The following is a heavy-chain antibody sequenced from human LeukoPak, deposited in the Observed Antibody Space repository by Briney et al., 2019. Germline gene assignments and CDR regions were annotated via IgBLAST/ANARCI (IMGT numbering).Heavy chain of an antibody. CDR1: GFTVSSNY. V-gene: IGHV3-53*01. Sequence: GGSLRLSCAASGFTVSSNYMSWVRQAPGKGLEWVSVIYSGGSTYYADSVKGRFTISRDNSKNTLYLQTNSLRAEDTAVYYCAGQWLPQPIDYWGQGTLVTVSS. J-gene: IGHJ4*02. CDR2: IYSGGST. CDR3: AGQWLPQPIDY. D-gene: IGHD6-19*01.